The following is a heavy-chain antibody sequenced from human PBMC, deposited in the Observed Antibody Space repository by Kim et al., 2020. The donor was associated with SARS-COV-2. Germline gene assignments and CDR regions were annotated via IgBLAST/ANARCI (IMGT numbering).Heavy chain of an antibody. D-gene: IGHD3-10*01. J-gene: IGHJ5*02. CDR3: ARDTMVRGVKEGFDP. CDR2: INHSGST. CDR1: GGSFSGYY. V-gene: IGHV4-34*01. Sequence: SETLSLTCAVYGGSFSGYYWSWIRQPPGKGLEWIGEINHSGSTNYNPSLKSRVTISVDTSKNQFSLKLSSVTAADTAVYYCARDTMVRGVKEGFDPWGQGTLVTVSS.